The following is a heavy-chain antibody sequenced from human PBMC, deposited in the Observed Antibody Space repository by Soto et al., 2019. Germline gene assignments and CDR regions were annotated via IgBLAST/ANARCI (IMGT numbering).Heavy chain of an antibody. Sequence: ASVKVCCKASGYTFTSYAMHWVRQAPGQRLEWMGWINAGNGTTKYSQKFQGRVTITRDTSASTAYMELSSLRSENKAVYYCASGIAAAISGYYYCGSDVWGQGTTVTVAS. D-gene: IGHD6-13*01. CDR2: INAGNGTT. CDR3: ASGIAAAISGYYYCGSDV. CDR1: GYTFTSYA. V-gene: IGHV1-3*01. J-gene: IGHJ6*02.